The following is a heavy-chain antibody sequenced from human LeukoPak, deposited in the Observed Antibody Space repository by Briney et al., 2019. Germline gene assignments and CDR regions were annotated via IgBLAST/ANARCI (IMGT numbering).Heavy chain of an antibody. CDR1: GFTFSTYW. CDR2: IDSDGSST. D-gene: IGHD3-10*01. CDR3: ASEGRAGY. V-gene: IGHV3-74*01. J-gene: IGHJ4*02. Sequence: PGGSLRLSCAASGFTFSTYWMSWVRQAPGKGLVWVSRIDSDGSSTSYADSVKGRFTISRDNAKNTLYLQMNSLKAEDTAVYYCASEGRAGYWGQGTLVTVSS.